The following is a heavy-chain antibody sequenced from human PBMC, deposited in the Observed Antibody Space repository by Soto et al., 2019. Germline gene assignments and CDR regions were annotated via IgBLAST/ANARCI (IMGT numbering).Heavy chain of an antibody. Sequence: PGGSLRLSCAASGFTFSDYYMSWIRQAPGKGLEWVSYISSSSSYTNYADSVKGRFTISRDNAKNSLYLQMNSLRAEDTAVYFGARAPQYQLLPHDDWGRGTLVTFSS. D-gene: IGHD2-2*01. CDR1: GFTFSDYY. CDR3: ARAPQYQLLPHDD. J-gene: IGHJ4*02. V-gene: IGHV3-11*06. CDR2: ISSSSSYT.